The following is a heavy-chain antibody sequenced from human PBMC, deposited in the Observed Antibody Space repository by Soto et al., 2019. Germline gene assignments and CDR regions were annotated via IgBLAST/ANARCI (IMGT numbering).Heavy chain of an antibody. D-gene: IGHD6-19*01. J-gene: IGHJ3*02. V-gene: IGHV3-66*01. CDR3: ARDDSSGLHHAFDI. CDR1: GFTVSSNY. CDR2: IYSGGST. Sequence: GGSLRLSCAASGFTVSSNYMSWVRQAPGKGLEWVSVIYSGGSTYYADSVKGRFTISRDNSKNTLYLQMNSLRAEDTAVYYCARDDSSGLHHAFDIWGQGTMVTVSS.